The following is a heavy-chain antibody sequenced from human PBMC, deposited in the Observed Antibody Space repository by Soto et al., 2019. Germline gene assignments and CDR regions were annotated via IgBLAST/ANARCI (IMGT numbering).Heavy chain of an antibody. CDR3: ATASGRVYNWFDP. V-gene: IGHV4-30-4*01. D-gene: IGHD3-10*01. CDR2: IYYSGST. Sequence: QVQLQESGPGLVKPSQTLSLTCTVSGGSISSGDYYWSWIRQPPGNGLEWIGYIYYSGSTYYNPSLRSRVTISVDTSKNQFSLKLSSVTAADTAVYYCATASGRVYNWFDPWGQGTLVTVSS. CDR1: GGSISSGDYY. J-gene: IGHJ5*02.